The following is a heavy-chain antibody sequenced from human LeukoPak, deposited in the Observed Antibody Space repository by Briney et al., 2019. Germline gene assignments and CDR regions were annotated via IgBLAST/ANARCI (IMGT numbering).Heavy chain of an antibody. V-gene: IGHV1-2*02. CDR2: INPSSGGT. J-gene: IGHJ4*02. CDR1: GYTFTDYY. D-gene: IGHD6-13*01. Sequence: ASVKVSCKASGYTFTDYYMHWVRQAPGQGLEWMGWINPSSGGTNYAQKFQGRVTVTRDTSISTAYMELRSLRSDDTAVYYCARGGRDSSSWYGYWGQGTLVTVSS. CDR3: ARGGRDSSSWYGY.